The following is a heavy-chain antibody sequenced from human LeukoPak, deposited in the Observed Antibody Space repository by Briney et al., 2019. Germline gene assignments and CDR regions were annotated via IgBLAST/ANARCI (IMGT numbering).Heavy chain of an antibody. CDR2: ICGSGGCT. J-gene: IGHJ4*02. V-gene: IGHV3-23*01. CDR3: AKGGLEMGSSWSDY. Sequence: QTGGSLRLSCAASGFAFTNYAMSWVRQAPGKGLEWVSAICGSGGCTYYADSVKGRFTISRDNSKNTQYLQVNSLRAEDTAVYYCAKGGLEMGSSWSDYWGQGTLVTVFS. D-gene: IGHD6-13*01. CDR1: GFAFTNYA.